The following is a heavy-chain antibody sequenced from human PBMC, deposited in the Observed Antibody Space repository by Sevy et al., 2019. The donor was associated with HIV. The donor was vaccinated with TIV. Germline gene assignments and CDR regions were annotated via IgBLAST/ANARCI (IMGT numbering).Heavy chain of an antibody. CDR2: IGAYNGNA. D-gene: IGHD3-10*01. CDR3: ARVPTYYYGSATYFES. Sequence: ASVKVSCKASGYTFASEGISWVRQAPGQGLEWMGWIGAYNGNANSAQKLQGRVTMTTDTSTGPAYMELSSLRSDDTAIYYCARVPTYYYGSATYFESWGQGTLVTVSS. V-gene: IGHV1-18*01. J-gene: IGHJ4*02. CDR1: GYTFASEG.